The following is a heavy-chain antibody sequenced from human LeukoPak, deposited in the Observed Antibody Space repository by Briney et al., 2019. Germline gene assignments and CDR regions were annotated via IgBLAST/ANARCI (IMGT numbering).Heavy chain of an antibody. CDR1: GFTFSSYG. Sequence: GGSLRLSCAASGFTFSSYGMHWVRQAPGKGLEWVAFIRYDGSNKYYADSVKGRFTISRDNSKNTLYLQMNSLRAEDTAVYYCAKAGVGGYYDSSGYYGYWGQGTLVTVSS. D-gene: IGHD3-22*01. V-gene: IGHV3-30*02. CDR3: AKAGVGGYYDSSGYYGY. J-gene: IGHJ4*02. CDR2: IRYDGSNK.